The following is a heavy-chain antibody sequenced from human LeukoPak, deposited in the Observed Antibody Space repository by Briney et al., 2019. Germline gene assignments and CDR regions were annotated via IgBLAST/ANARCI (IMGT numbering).Heavy chain of an antibody. CDR2: VFYTGST. CDR1: GGSISSGGYY. Sequence: SQTLSLTCAVSGGSISSGGYYWTWIRQPPGEGLEWIGYVFYTGSTNYNPSLESRVTISVDTSKNQVSLKLTSMTAADTAVYYCATYSTASVGFHYWGRGTLVTVSS. D-gene: IGHD6-13*01. CDR3: ATYSTASVGFHY. J-gene: IGHJ4*02. V-gene: IGHV4-61*08.